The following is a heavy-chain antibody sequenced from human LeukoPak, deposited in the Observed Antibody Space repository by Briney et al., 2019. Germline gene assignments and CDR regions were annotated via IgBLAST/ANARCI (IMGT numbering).Heavy chain of an antibody. CDR3: ARGGVGFNSGYYYPFDY. D-gene: IGHD3-22*01. CDR1: GGTFSSYA. J-gene: IGHJ4*02. V-gene: IGHV1-69*05. Sequence: ASVKVSCKASGGTFSSYAISWVRQAPGQGLEWMGGIIPIFGTANYAQKFQGRVTITTDESTSTAYMELSSLRSEDTAVYYCARGGVGFNSGYYYPFDYWGQGTLVTVSS. CDR2: IIPIFGTA.